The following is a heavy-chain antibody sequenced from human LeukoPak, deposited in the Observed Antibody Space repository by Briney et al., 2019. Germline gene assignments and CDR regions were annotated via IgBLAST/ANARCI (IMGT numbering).Heavy chain of an antibody. CDR2: ISAYNGNT. Sequence: ASVKVSCKASGYTFTSYGISWVRQAPGQGLEWMGWISAYNGNTNYAQKLQGRVTMTTDTSTSTAYMGLRSLRSDDTAVYYCARAEMYYDFWSGYSQRYYFDYWGQGTLVTVSS. CDR3: ARAEMYYDFWSGYSQRYYFDY. J-gene: IGHJ4*02. D-gene: IGHD3-3*01. CDR1: GYTFTSYG. V-gene: IGHV1-18*01.